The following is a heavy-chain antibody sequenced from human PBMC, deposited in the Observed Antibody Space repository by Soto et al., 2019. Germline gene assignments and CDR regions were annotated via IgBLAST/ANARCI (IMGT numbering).Heavy chain of an antibody. Sequence: QVQLVESGGGVVQPGRSLRLSCAASGFTFISYAMHWVRQAPGKGLEWVAVISFDGSTEYYADSVQGRFTISRDNSKNTVYLQMNRLRSEDTAVYYCARSRHGSGSYTNFYYGLDVWGQGTTVTVSS. J-gene: IGHJ6*02. CDR3: ARSRHGSGSYTNFYYGLDV. CDR1: GFTFISYA. CDR2: ISFDGSTE. V-gene: IGHV3-30-3*01. D-gene: IGHD3-10*01.